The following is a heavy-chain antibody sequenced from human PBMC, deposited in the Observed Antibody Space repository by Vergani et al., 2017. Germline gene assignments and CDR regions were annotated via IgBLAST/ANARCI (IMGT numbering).Heavy chain of an antibody. V-gene: IGHV1-18*01. CDR2: ISAYNGNT. D-gene: IGHD3-3*01. Sequence: QVQLVQSGAEVKKPGASVKVSCKASGYTFTSYGISWVRQAPGQGLEWMGWISAYNGNTNYAQKLQGRVTMTTDTSTSTAYMELRSLRSDDTAVYYCARERXYYDFWSGYYLDYYYYYYMDVWGKGTTVTVSS. CDR3: ARERXYYDFWSGYYLDYYYYYYMDV. J-gene: IGHJ6*03. CDR1: GYTFTSYG.